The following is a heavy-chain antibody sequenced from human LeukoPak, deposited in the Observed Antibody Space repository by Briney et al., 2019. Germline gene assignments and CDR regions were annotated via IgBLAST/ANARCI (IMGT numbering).Heavy chain of an antibody. V-gene: IGHV4-39*07. J-gene: IGHJ4*02. Sequence: PSETLSLTCSVSGASISSDNYHWGWIRQPPGKGLEWIGSIYHSGSTYYNPSLKSRVTISVDTSKNQFSLKLSSVTAADTAVYYCARFYDYPDYWGQGTLVTVSS. CDR1: GASISSDNYH. CDR2: IYHSGST. D-gene: IGHD2/OR15-2a*01. CDR3: ARFYDYPDY.